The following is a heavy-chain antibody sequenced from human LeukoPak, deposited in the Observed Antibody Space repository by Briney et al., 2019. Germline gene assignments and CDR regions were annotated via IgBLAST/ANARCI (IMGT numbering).Heavy chain of an antibody. V-gene: IGHV1-18*01. CDR3: ARDGVRYCSGGSCYGGFDY. D-gene: IGHD2-15*01. Sequence: ASVKVSCKASGYTFTSYGISWVRQAPGQGLEWMGWISAYNGNTNYAQKLQGRVTMTTDTSTSTAYMELRSLRSDDTAVYYCARDGVRYCSGGSCYGGFDYWGQGTLVTVSS. J-gene: IGHJ4*02. CDR1: GYTFTSYG. CDR2: ISAYNGNT.